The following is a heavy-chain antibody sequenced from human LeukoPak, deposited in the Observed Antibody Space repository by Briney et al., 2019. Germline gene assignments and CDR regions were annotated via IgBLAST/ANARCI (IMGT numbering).Heavy chain of an antibody. J-gene: IGHJ4*02. D-gene: IGHD7-27*01. CDR2: IYSGGST. Sequence: GGSLRLSCAASGFTVSSNYMSWVRQAPGKGLEWVSVIYSGGSTYYADSVKGRFTISRDNSKNTLYLQMNSLRAEDTAVYYCARALKLGLFDYWGQGTLVTVSS. CDR1: GFTVSSNY. CDR3: ARALKLGLFDY. V-gene: IGHV3-53*05.